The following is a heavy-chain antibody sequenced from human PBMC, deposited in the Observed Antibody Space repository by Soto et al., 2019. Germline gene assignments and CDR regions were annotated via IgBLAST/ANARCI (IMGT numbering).Heavy chain of an antibody. V-gene: IGHV1-58*02. CDR1: GFTFTSSA. D-gene: IGHD3-10*01. Sequence: ASVKVSCKASGFTFTSSAMQWVRQARGQRLEWIGWIVVGSGNTNYAQKFQERVTITRDMSTSTAYMELSSLRSEDTAVYYCAADPRYYYGSGSYYQVAFDIWGQGTMVTVSS. CDR3: AADPRYYYGSGSYYQVAFDI. CDR2: IVVGSGNT. J-gene: IGHJ3*02.